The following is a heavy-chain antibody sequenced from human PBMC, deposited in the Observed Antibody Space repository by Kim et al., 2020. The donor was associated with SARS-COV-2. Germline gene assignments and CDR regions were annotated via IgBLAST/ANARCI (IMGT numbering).Heavy chain of an antibody. V-gene: IGHV1-18*01. CDR1: GYTFTSYG. CDR3: ARVGVLRFLEWLLHYDSSGYNPGAFDI. J-gene: IGHJ3*02. Sequence: ASVKVSCKASGYTFTSYGISWVRQAPGQGLEWMGWISAYNGNTNYAQKLQGRVTMTTDTSTSTAYMELRSLRSDDTAVYYCARVGVLRFLEWLLHYDSSGYNPGAFDIWGQGTMVTVSS. CDR2: ISAYNGNT. D-gene: IGHD3-3*01.